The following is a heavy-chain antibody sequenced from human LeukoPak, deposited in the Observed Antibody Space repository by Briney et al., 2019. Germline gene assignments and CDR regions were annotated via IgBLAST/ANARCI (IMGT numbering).Heavy chain of an antibody. CDR3: ARLRRSSGYLDY. CDR1: GYIFTSYW. J-gene: IGHJ4*02. CDR2: IYPGDSDT. Sequence: GASLKISCKGAGYIFTSYWIGWVRQIPGKVLEWMGIIYPGDSDTRYSPSFQGQVTISADKSISTAYLQWSSLKASDTAMYYCARLRRSSGYLDYWGQGTLVTVSS. D-gene: IGHD3-22*01. V-gene: IGHV5-51*01.